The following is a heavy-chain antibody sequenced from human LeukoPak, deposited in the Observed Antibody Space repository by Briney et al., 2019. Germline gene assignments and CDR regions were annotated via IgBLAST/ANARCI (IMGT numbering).Heavy chain of an antibody. CDR3: ARDLDTDYYYYGMDV. Sequence: ASVKVSCKASGYTFTGYYMHWVRQAPGQGLEWMGWINPNSGGTNYAQKFQGRVTMTRDTSISTAYMELSRLRSDDTAVYYCARDLDTDYYYYGMDVWGQGTTVTVSS. V-gene: IGHV1-2*02. CDR2: INPNSGGT. CDR1: GYTFTGYY. J-gene: IGHJ6*02. D-gene: IGHD5-18*01.